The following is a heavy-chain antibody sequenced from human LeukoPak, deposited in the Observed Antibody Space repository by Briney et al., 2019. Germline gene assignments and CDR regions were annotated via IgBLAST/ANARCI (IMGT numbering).Heavy chain of an antibody. J-gene: IGHJ6*03. CDR3: ARGDCSSTICYSPMDV. V-gene: IGHV4-38-2*02. Sequence: SETLSLTCTVFGYSISTGYYGVWIRQPPGKGLEWIGSIYLSGITNDNPCLKSRVTISVDTSKNQFSLKVHSVPAADTAVYYCARGDCSSTICYSPMDVWGKGTTVTVSS. CDR2: IYLSGIT. D-gene: IGHD2-2*01. CDR1: GYSISTGYY.